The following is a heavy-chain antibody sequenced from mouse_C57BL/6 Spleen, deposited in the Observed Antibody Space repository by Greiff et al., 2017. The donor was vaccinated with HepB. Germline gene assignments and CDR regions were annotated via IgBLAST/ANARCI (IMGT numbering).Heavy chain of an antibody. J-gene: IGHJ1*03. CDR2: ISYDGSN. CDR1: GYSITSGYY. D-gene: IGHD1-1*01. CDR3: ARGDYYGSSTWYFDV. V-gene: IGHV3-6*01. Sequence: EVHLVESGPGLVKPSQSLSLTCSVTGYSITSGYYWNWIRQFPGNKLEWMGYISYDGSNNYNPSLKNRISITRDTSKNQFFLKLNSVTTEDTATYYWARGDYYGSSTWYFDVWGTGTTVTVSS.